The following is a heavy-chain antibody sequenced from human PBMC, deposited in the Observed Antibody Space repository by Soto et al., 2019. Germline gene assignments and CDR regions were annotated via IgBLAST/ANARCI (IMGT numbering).Heavy chain of an antibody. D-gene: IGHD6-19*01. CDR3: ARDADDSTGYHDK. Sequence: EVTLLHSGGGVERPGGSLTVSCAASGFAFDDYSMSWVRRAPGKGLEWVSTINWNGDSTYYADAVRGRFTISRDNARNSLFLQMHSLTVEDAAFYYCARDADDSTGYHDKWGKGSLVTVSS. J-gene: IGHJ4*02. V-gene: IGHV3-20*04. CDR2: INWNGDST. CDR1: GFAFDDYS.